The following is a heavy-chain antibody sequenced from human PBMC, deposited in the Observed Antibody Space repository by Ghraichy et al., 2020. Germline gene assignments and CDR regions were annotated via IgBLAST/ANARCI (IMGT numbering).Heavy chain of an antibody. CDR3: ARDNPVAGIGY. Sequence: GESLNISCAASGFTFSSYSMNWVRQAPGKGLEWVSSISSSSSYIYYADSVKGRFTISRDNAKNSLYLQMNSLRAEDTAVYYCARDNPVAGIGYWGQGTLVTVSS. D-gene: IGHD6-19*01. CDR2: ISSSSSYI. J-gene: IGHJ4*02. CDR1: GFTFSSYS. V-gene: IGHV3-21*01.